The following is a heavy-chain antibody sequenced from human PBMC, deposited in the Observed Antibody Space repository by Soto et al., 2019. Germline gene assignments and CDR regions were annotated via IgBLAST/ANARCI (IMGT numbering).Heavy chain of an antibody. Sequence: QVQLQESGPGLVKPSQTLSLTCTVSGGSISSGGYYWSWIRQHPGKGLEWIGYIYYSGSTYYNPSLKSRVTISVDTSKNQFSLKLSSVTAADTAVYYCARVGAATVYWYFDLWGRGTLVTVSS. CDR2: IYYSGST. V-gene: IGHV4-31*03. D-gene: IGHD6-25*01. J-gene: IGHJ2*01. CDR3: ARVGAATVYWYFDL. CDR1: GGSISSGGYY.